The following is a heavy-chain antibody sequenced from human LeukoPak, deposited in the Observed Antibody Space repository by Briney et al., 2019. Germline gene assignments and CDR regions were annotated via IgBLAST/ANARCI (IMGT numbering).Heavy chain of an antibody. CDR3: ARGRITDGMDV. Sequence: PSQTLSLTCAVSGGSISSGGYSWSWIRQPPGKGLKWIGYIYHSGSTYYNPSLKSRVTISVDRSKNQFSLKLSSVTAADTAVYYCARGRITDGMDVWGKGTTVTVSS. D-gene: IGHD2-15*01. V-gene: IGHV4-30-2*01. CDR2: IYHSGST. J-gene: IGHJ6*04. CDR1: GGSISSGGYS.